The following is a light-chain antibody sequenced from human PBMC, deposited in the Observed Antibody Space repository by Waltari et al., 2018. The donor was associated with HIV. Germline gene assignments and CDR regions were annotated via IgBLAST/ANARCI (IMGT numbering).Light chain of an antibody. CDR2: YDS. CDR3: QVWDSTADHRV. CDR1: SIGDKS. J-gene: IGLJ3*02. Sequence: SYVLTQPPSVSVAPGKTATITCGGNSIGDKSVHWYQQKPGQAPVVVIYYDSDRPSGIPERFSGSKSGNPATLTISRVEAGDEADYYCQVWDSTADHRVFGGGTKLTVL. V-gene: IGLV3-21*04.